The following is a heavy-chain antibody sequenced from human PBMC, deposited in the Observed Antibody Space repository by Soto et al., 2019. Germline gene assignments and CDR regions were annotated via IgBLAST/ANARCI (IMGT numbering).Heavy chain of an antibody. Sequence: GGSLRLSCKVSGLTLGDHYVSWIRQAPGKGLEWLSFSSKSSSYTNYADSVKGRFTIYRDNAENSIYLQVDSLRAEDTGIYFCARDVIVPAAYFDSWGQGTLVTVSS. V-gene: IGHV3-11*06. CDR3: ARDVIVPAAYFDS. CDR1: GLTLGDHY. CDR2: SSKSSSYT. J-gene: IGHJ4*02. D-gene: IGHD2-2*01.